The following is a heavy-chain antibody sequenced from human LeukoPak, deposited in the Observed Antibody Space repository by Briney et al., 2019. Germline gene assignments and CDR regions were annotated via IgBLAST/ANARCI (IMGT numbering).Heavy chain of an antibody. J-gene: IGHJ4*02. Sequence: ASVKVSCKASGYTFTTYGIDWVRQAPGQGLEGMGWINTYNGQPEYAREVHHRVTMTTDTSTSTAYMELRSLRAADTAVYYCERMRIYRDYVGFDYWRQGTLVTVSS. CDR2: INTYNGQP. CDR3: ERMRIYRDYVGFDY. V-gene: IGHV1-18*01. CDR1: GYTFTTYG. D-gene: IGHD4-23*01.